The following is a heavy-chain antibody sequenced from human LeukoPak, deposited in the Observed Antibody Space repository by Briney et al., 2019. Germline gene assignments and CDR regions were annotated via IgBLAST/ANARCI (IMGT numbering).Heavy chain of an antibody. CDR3: GRGQNVPA. V-gene: IGHV3-53*01. J-gene: IGHJ4*02. CDR1: GFTFSDHY. Sequence: GGSLRLSCAASGFTFSDHYMNWVRQAPGKGLEWVSVIYSGGSTYYSDSVNGRFTISRDNSKTTQYLHMNSLRAADTAVYYCGRGQNVPAWGQGTLVTVSS. CDR2: IYSGGST. D-gene: IGHD1-1*01.